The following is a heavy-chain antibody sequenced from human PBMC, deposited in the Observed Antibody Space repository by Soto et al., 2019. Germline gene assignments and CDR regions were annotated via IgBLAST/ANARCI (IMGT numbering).Heavy chain of an antibody. J-gene: IGHJ4*02. CDR1: GFTFSNYA. D-gene: IGHD3-3*01. CDR2: ISGSGGTT. CDR3: AQRSGDFWSGFLDF. V-gene: IGHV3-23*01. Sequence: EVQLLESGGGLVQPGGSLRLSCAASGFTFSNYAMNWVRQAPGKGLEWVSAISGSGGTTYYADSVKGRFTISRDNSKNTLYLQVNSLRVEDTAVYYCAQRSGDFWSGFLDFWGQGTLVTVSS.